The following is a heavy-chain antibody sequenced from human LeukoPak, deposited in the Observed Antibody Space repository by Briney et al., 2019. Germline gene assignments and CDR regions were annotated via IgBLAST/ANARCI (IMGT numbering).Heavy chain of an antibody. V-gene: IGHV4-39*01. D-gene: IGHD3-10*01. CDR3: ARTGGYMVWGVQNWFDP. CDR1: GGSISSSSYY. J-gene: IGHJ5*02. CDR2: ISYSGST. Sequence: PSETLSLTCTVSGGSISSSSYYWGWIRQPPGKGLEWIGSISYSGSTYYNPSLKSRVTISVDTSKNQFSLKLSSVTAADTAVYYCARTGGYMVWGVQNWFDPWGQGTLVTVSS.